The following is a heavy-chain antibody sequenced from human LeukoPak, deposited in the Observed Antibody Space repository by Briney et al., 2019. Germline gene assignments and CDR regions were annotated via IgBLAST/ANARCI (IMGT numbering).Heavy chain of an antibody. Sequence: SVKVSCKASGGTFSSYAISWVRQAPGQGLEWMGGIIPIFGTANYAQKFQGRVTITADKSTSTAYMELSSLRSEDTAVYYCARTITMVRGVIGYYYMDVWGKGTTVTVSS. CDR1: GGTFSSYA. CDR3: ARTITMVRGVIGYYYMDV. J-gene: IGHJ6*03. V-gene: IGHV1-69*06. D-gene: IGHD3-10*01. CDR2: IIPIFGTA.